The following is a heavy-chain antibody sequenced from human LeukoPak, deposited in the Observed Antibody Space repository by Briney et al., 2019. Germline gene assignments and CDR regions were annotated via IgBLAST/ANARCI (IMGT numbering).Heavy chain of an antibody. CDR2: IYPGDSDT. Sequence: GESLKISCKGSGYTFITYWIGWVRQMPGKGLEWMGIIYPGDSDTRYSPSFQGQVSISVDKSISTAYLQWSSLKASDTAMYYCARGAGSFYTAPFDYWGQGTLVTVSS. D-gene: IGHD3-10*01. V-gene: IGHV5-51*01. CDR3: ARGAGSFYTAPFDY. CDR1: GYTFITYW. J-gene: IGHJ4*02.